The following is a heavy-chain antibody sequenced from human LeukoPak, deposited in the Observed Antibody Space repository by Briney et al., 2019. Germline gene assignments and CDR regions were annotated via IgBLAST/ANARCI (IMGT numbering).Heavy chain of an antibody. D-gene: IGHD2-2*01. CDR2: ISSSSSTI. CDR3: ARGSTGYCSSTSCEDY. CDR1: GFTFSSYS. Sequence: PGGSLRLSCAASGFTFSSYSMKWVRQAPGKGLEWVSYISSSSSTIYYADSVKGRFTISRDNAKNSLYLQMNSLRAGDTAVYYCARGSTGYCSSTSCEDYWGQGTLVTVSS. J-gene: IGHJ4*02. V-gene: IGHV3-48*01.